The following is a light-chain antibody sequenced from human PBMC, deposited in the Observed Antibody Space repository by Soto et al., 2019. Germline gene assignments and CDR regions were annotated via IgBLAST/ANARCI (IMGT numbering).Light chain of an antibody. CDR3: ASWDDSLNGVV. CDR1: FSNVGINT. J-gene: IGLJ2*01. Sequence: QAVVTQPPSASGTPGQRVTISCSGSFSNVGINTVNWYQQLPGTAPKLLIYSDNQRPSGVPDRFSGSKSGTSASLAISGLQFEDAADYNCASWDDSLNGVVFGGGTKLTVL. CDR2: SDN. V-gene: IGLV1-44*01.